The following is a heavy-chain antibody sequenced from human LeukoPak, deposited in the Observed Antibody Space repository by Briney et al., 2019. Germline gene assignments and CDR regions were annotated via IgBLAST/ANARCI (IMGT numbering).Heavy chain of an antibody. CDR1: GFTFSSYS. Sequence: PGGSLRLSCAASGFTFSSYSMNWVRQAPGNGLEWVSSISSSSSYIYYADSVKGRFTISRDNAKNSLYLQMNSLRAEDTAVYYCARGTAWSFDYWGQGTLVSVSS. J-gene: IGHJ4*02. CDR3: ARGTAWSFDY. D-gene: IGHD3-3*01. CDR2: ISSSSSYI. V-gene: IGHV3-21*01.